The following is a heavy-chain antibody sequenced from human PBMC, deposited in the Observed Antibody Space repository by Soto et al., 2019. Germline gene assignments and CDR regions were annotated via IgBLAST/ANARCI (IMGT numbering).Heavy chain of an antibody. V-gene: IGHV3-43*01. CDR1: GFTFDDYT. J-gene: IGHJ4*02. Sequence: GGSLRLSCAASGFTFDDYTMHWVRQAPGKGLEWISLISWDGGSTYYADSVKVRFTISRDNSKNSLYLQMNSLRTEDTALYYCAKQTRGSYYCDYWRRGTMVTVSS. CDR2: ISWDGGST. D-gene: IGHD1-26*01. CDR3: AKQTRGSYYCDY.